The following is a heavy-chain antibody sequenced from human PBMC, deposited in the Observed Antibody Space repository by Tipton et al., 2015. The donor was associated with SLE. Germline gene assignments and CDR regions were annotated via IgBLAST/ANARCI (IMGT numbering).Heavy chain of an antibody. Sequence: TLSLTCAVYGGSFSGYQWSWIRQPPGKGLEWIGEINHSGRTNYNPSLKSRVTISLDTSKNQFSLKLSSVTAADTAVYYCARQGGQWLDFDYWGQGTLVTVSS. CDR1: GGSFSGYQ. CDR3: ARQGGQWLDFDY. D-gene: IGHD6-19*01. V-gene: IGHV4-34*01. J-gene: IGHJ4*02. CDR2: INHSGRT.